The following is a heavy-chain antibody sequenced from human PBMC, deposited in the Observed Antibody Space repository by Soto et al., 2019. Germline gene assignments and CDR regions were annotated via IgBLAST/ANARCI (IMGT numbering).Heavy chain of an antibody. V-gene: IGHV4-30-4*01. D-gene: IGHD6-6*01. CDR3: ARTRGYIAARWSDNWFDP. CDR2: IYYSGST. Sequence: PSETLSLTCTVSGGSISSGDYYWSWIRQPPGKGLEWIGYIYYSGSTYYNPSLKSRVTISVDTSKNQFSLKLSSVTAADTAVYYCARTRGYIAARWSDNWFDPWGQGTLVTVSS. CDR1: GGSISSGDYY. J-gene: IGHJ5*02.